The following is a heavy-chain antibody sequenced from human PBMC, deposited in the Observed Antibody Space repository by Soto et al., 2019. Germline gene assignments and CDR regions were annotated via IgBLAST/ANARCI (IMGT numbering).Heavy chain of an antibody. J-gene: IGHJ6*02. D-gene: IGHD2-2*02. CDR3: AARLDYILVVQAAIMPSYGMDV. CDR2: IYYSGST. V-gene: IGHV4-39*01. Sequence: SETLSLTCTVSGGSISSSSYYWGWIRQPPGKGLEWIGSIYYSGSTYYNPSLKSRVTISVDTSKNQFSLKLSSVTAADTAVYYCAARLDYILVVQAAIMPSYGMDVWGQGTTVTVSS. CDR1: GGSISSSSYY.